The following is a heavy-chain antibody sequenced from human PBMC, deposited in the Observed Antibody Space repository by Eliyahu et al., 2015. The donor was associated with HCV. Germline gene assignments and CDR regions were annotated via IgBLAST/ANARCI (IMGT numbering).Heavy chain of an antibody. CDR1: GFIFSNYW. J-gene: IGHJ4*02. CDR2: IKNDGGQK. CDR3: ARDLEWLQYSH. V-gene: IGHV3-7*03. Sequence: EVQLVESGGGLVQPGGSLRLPCEVSGFIFSNYWKGLEWVADIKNDGGQKYYVDSVKGRFSISRDNAKNLLYLQMNSLRAEDTAMYYCARDLEWLQYSHWGQGALVIVSS. D-gene: IGHD5-24*01.